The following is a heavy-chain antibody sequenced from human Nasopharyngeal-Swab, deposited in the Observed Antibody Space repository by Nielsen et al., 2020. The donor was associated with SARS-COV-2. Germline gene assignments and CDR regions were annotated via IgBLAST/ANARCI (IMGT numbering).Heavy chain of an antibody. CDR2: IIPIFGTA. J-gene: IGHJ6*02. CDR1: GGTFSSYA. D-gene: IGHD3-10*01. Sequence: SVKVSCKASGGTFSSYAISWVRQAPGQGLEWMGGIIPIFGTANYAQKFQGRVTITADKSTSTAYMELSSLRSEDTAVYYCARVAPLSTMVRGVHYGMDVWGQGTTVTVSS. V-gene: IGHV1-69*06. CDR3: ARVAPLSTMVRGVHYGMDV.